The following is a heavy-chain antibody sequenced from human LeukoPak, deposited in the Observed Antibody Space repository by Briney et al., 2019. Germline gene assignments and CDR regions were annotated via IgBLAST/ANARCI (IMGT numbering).Heavy chain of an antibody. V-gene: IGHV3-30-3*01. D-gene: IGHD3-22*01. CDR1: GFTFSSYA. Sequence: PGGSLRLSCAASGFTFSSYAMHWVRQAPGKGLEWVAVISYDGSNKYYADSVKGRFTISRDNSKNTLYLQMNSLRAEDTAVYYCARPTSNYYDSSGLEYWGQGTLVTVSS. CDR2: ISYDGSNK. J-gene: IGHJ4*02. CDR3: ARPTSNYYDSSGLEY.